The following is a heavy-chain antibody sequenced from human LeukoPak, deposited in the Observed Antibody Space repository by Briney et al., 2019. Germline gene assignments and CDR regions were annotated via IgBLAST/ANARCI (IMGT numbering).Heavy chain of an antibody. CDR2: IYHSGST. V-gene: IGHV4-38-2*02. J-gene: IGHJ4*02. Sequence: PSQTLSLTCTGSGYSISSGYYMCLRRQPPGQLLEVAWIIYHSGSTYYNPSLKSRVTISVDTSKNQFSLKLSSVTAADTAVYYCASLPVYTAMAYYFDYWGQGTLVTVSS. CDR3: ASLPVYTAMAYYFDY. D-gene: IGHD5-18*01. CDR1: GYSISSGYY.